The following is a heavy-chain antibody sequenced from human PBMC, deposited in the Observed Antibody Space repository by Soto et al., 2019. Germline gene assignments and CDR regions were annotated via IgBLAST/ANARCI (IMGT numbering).Heavy chain of an antibody. V-gene: IGHV3-21*01. J-gene: IGHJ6*02. CDR2: MSSSRSYI. CDR3: ARIGNPRYSYYGIDV. CDR1: GLTFGSYS. Sequence: GGSLSLSCAGSGLTFGSYSMNWVRQAPGKGLEWGSSMSSSRSYIYYADSVKGRFTISRDNAKNSLYLQMNSLRAEDTAVYYCARIGNPRYSYYGIDVWAQATTVPVPS.